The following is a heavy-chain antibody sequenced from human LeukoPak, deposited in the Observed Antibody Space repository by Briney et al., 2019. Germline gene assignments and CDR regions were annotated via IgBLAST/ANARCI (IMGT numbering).Heavy chain of an antibody. CDR3: ARDYDFWGVQGADY. D-gene: IGHD3-3*01. CDR1: GYTFTGYY. CDR2: INPNSGGT. J-gene: IGHJ4*02. Sequence: ASVKVSCKASGYTFTGYYMHWVRQAPGQGLEWMGWINPNSGGTNYAQKFQGRVTMTRDTSISTAYMELSRLRSDDTAVYYCARDYDFWGVQGADYWGQGTLVTVSS. V-gene: IGHV1-2*02.